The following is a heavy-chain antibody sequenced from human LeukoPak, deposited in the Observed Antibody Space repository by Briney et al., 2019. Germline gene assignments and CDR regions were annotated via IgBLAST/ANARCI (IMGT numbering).Heavy chain of an antibody. Sequence: SETLSLTCTVSGGSISSYYWSWIRQPPGKGLEWIGYIYYSGSTNYNPSLKSRVTISVDTSKKQFSLKLSSVTAAHTAVYYCARDRYSYGLNWFDPWGQGTLVTVSS. CDR3: ARDRYSYGLNWFDP. CDR1: GGSISSYY. D-gene: IGHD5-18*01. CDR2: IYYSGST. V-gene: IGHV4-59*12. J-gene: IGHJ5*02.